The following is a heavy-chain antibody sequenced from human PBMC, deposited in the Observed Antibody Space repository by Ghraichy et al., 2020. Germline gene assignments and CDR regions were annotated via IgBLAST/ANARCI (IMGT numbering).Heavy chain of an antibody. V-gene: IGHV3-49*03. Sequence: GGSLRLSCTTSGFTFDDYTMNWFRQAPGKGLEWVGFIRSKAYGGATQYAASVKDRFTISRDDSKSIAYLQMNSLRTEDTAVYYCSRDLLGATLDAFDIWGQGTMVTVSS. CDR1: GFTFDDYT. CDR2: IRSKAYGGAT. J-gene: IGHJ3*02. D-gene: IGHD1-26*01. CDR3: SRDLLGATLDAFDI.